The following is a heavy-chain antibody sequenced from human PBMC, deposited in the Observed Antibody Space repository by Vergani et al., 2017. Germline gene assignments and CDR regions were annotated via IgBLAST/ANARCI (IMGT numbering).Heavy chain of an antibody. Sequence: QVQLVESGGGVVQPGRSLRLSCAASGFTFSSYGMHWVRQAPGKGLEWVAVIGYDGSNKYYADSVKGRFTISRDNSKNTLYLQMNSLRDEDTAVYYCARAQQWLAYFDYWGQGTLVTISS. D-gene: IGHD6-19*01. CDR1: GFTFSSYG. CDR2: IGYDGSNK. J-gene: IGHJ4*02. V-gene: IGHV3-33*01. CDR3: ARAQQWLAYFDY.